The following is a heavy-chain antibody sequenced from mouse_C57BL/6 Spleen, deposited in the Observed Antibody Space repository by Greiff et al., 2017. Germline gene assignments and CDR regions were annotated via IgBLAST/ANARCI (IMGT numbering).Heavy chain of an antibody. CDR3: ARSAYYGRCGDY. CDR1: GYTFTSYW. V-gene: IGHV1-53*01. D-gene: IGHD1-1*01. Sequence: QVQLQQPGTELVKPGASVKLSCKASGYTFTSYWMHWVKQRPGQGLEWIGNINPSNGGINYNEKFKSKATLTVDKTSSTAYMQLSSLASEDSAVYNCARSAYYGRCGDYWGQGTTLTVSS. J-gene: IGHJ2*01. CDR2: INPSNGGI.